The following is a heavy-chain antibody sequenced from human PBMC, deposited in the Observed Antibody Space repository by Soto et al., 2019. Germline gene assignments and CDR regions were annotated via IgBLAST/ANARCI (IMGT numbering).Heavy chain of an antibody. J-gene: IGHJ4*02. CDR2: IIPIFGTA. CDR1: GGTFSSYA. Sequence: AAVKVSCKASGGTFSSYAISWVRQAPGQGLEWMGGIIPIFGTANYAQKFQGRVTITADESTSTAYMELSSLRSEETAVYYCATQPELLAYFDYWGQGTLVTVSS. CDR3: ATQPELLAYFDY. V-gene: IGHV1-69*13. D-gene: IGHD1-26*01.